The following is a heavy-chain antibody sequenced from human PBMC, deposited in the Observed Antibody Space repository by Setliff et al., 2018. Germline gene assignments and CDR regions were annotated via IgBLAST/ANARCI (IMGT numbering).Heavy chain of an antibody. J-gene: IGHJ6*02. CDR3: ARGGVEQLAGRPLKGYYYGMDV. CDR1: GYSFTSYW. D-gene: IGHD6-6*01. V-gene: IGHV5-51*01. CDR2: IYPGDSDT. Sequence: GESLKISCKGSGYSFTSYWIGWVRQMPGKGLEWMGIIYPGDSDTRYSPSFQGQVTISADKSISTAYLQWSSLKASDTAMYYCARGGVEQLAGRPLKGYYYGMDVWGQGTTVTVS.